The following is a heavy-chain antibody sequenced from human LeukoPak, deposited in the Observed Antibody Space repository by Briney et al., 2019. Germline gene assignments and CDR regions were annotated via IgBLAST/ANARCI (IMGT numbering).Heavy chain of an antibody. CDR1: GGSISCGDYY. D-gene: IGHD2-15*01. V-gene: IGHV4-30-4*01. J-gene: IGHJ6*02. CDR2: IYYSGST. CDR3: ARILLHYYGMDV. Sequence: PSQTLSLTCTVSGGSISCGDYYWSWIRQPPGKGLEWIGYIYYSGSTYYNPSLKSRVTISVDTSKNQFSLKLSSVTAADTAEYYCARILLHYYGMDVWGQGTTVTVSS.